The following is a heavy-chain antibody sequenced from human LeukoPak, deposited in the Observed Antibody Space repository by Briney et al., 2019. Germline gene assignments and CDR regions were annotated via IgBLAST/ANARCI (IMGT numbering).Heavy chain of an antibody. Sequence: ASVKVSCKASGYTFTGYYMHWVRQAPGQGLEWMGIINPSGGSTSYAQKFQGRVTMTRDTSTSTVYMELSSLRSEDTAVYYCARAPYDSSGYYYETAVDYWGQGTLVTVSS. CDR3: ARAPYDSSGYYYETAVDY. V-gene: IGHV1-46*01. D-gene: IGHD3-22*01. CDR1: GYTFTGYY. CDR2: INPSGGST. J-gene: IGHJ4*02.